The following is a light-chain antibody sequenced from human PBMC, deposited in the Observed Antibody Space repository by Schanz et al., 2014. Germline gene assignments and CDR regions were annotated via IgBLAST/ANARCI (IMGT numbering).Light chain of an antibody. CDR1: QSISSN. Sequence: EVVMTQSPATLSVSPGERATLSCRASQSISSNFAWYQQKPGQAPRLLIYGASTRATGIPARFSGSGSGTEFTLTISSLQPDDFATYYCQQYDRYSTFGQGTKVEIK. CDR3: QQYDRYST. CDR2: GAS. J-gene: IGKJ1*01. V-gene: IGKV3-15*01.